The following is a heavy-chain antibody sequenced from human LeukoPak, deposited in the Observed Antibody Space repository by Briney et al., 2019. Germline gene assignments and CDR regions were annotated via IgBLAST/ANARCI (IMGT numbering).Heavy chain of an antibody. CDR1: GYSISSGYF. CDR3: ARHSITSVRGVMAPYYMDV. CDR2: MYHSGST. J-gene: IGHJ6*03. D-gene: IGHD3-10*01. V-gene: IGHV4-38-2*01. Sequence: SETLSLTCAVSGYSISSGYFWGWIRQPPGKGLEWIGSMYHSGSTYYNPSLKSRVTISLDTSKNQFSLKLSSVTAADTAVYYCARHSITSVRGVMAPYYMDVWGKGTTVTVSS.